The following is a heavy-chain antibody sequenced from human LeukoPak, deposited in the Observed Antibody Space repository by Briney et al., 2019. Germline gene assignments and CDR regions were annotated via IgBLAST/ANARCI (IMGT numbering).Heavy chain of an antibody. CDR1: GFTFGDAW. CDR2: IKSKTDGGTT. J-gene: IGHJ4*02. V-gene: IGHV3-15*01. D-gene: IGHD1-26*01. CDR3: TTSSRRATDY. Sequence: GGSLRLSCAASGFTFGDAWMSWVRQAPGKGLEWVGRIKSKTDGGTTDYAAPVKGRSTISRDDSKNTLYLQMNSLKTEDTAVYYRTTSSRRATDYWGQGTLVTVSS.